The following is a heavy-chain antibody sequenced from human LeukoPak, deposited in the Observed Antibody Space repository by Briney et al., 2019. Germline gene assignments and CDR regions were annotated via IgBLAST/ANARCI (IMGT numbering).Heavy chain of an antibody. CDR1: GFTFSSYW. Sequence: GGSLRLSCAASGFTFSSYWMHWVRQAPGKGLEWVSSISGSGGITYYADSVKGRFTISRDNSKNTLYLQMNSLRAEDTAIYYCAKSVVVVTATSDFFDYWGQGTLVTVSS. J-gene: IGHJ4*02. CDR2: ISGSGGIT. V-gene: IGHV3-23*01. D-gene: IGHD2-21*02. CDR3: AKSVVVVTATSDFFDY.